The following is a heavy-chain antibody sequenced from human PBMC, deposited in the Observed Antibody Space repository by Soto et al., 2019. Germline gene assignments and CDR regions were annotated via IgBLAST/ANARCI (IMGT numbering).Heavy chain of an antibody. Sequence: EVQLLESGGGLVQPGGSLRVSCAASGFTFSSYAMNWVRQAPGKGVEWVSSIGGSGSTTYYADSVKGRFTISRDNSKNTLYLQMNSLTAEDTAVYYCAKDNYGDYYYYGMDVWGQGNTVTVSS. J-gene: IGHJ6*02. CDR2: IGGSGSTT. CDR1: GFTFSSYA. CDR3: AKDNYGDYYYYGMDV. V-gene: IGHV3-23*01. D-gene: IGHD4-17*01.